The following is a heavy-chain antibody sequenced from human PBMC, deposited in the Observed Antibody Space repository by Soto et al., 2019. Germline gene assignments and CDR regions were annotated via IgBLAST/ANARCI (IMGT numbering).Heavy chain of an antibody. J-gene: IGHJ1*01. CDR2: IYYSGST. CDR3: ARQIKAYYDSSGAYFQH. Sequence: QLQLQESGPGLVKPSETLSLTCTVSGGSISSSSYYWGWIRQPPGKGLEWIGSIYYSGSTYYNPSLNNRVTISVDTSKNQFSLKLSSVTAADTAVYYGARQIKAYYDSSGAYFQHWGQGTLVTVYS. CDR1: GGSISSSSYY. D-gene: IGHD3-22*01. V-gene: IGHV4-39*01.